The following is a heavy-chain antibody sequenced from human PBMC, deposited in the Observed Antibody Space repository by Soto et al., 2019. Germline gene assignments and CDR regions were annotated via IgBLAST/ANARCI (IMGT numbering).Heavy chain of an antibody. D-gene: IGHD3-22*01. V-gene: IGHV4-31*03. CDR3: ARDALSRDSI. CDR1: SPSISSCGYY. J-gene: IGHJ1*01. CDR2: ISYSGST. Sequence: PSVTLSLTCPIHSPSISSCGYYWSWIRQHPGKGLEWIGYISYSGSTYYNPSLESRVTISVDTSKNQFSLKLSSVTAADTAVYYCARDALSRDSIWGQG.